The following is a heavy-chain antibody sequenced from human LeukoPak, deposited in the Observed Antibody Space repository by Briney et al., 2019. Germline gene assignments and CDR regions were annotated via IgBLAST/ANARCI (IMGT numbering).Heavy chain of an antibody. CDR3: ASSGAWYSSSRNFDY. CDR2: INAGNGNT. J-gene: IGHJ4*02. Sequence: ASVKVSCKASGYTFTSYAMHWVRQAPGQRLEWMGWINAGNGNTKYSQKFQGRVTITRDTSASTAYIELSSLRSEDTAVYYCASSGAWYSSSRNFDYWGRGTLVTVSS. CDR1: GYTFTSYA. D-gene: IGHD6-6*01. V-gene: IGHV1-3*01.